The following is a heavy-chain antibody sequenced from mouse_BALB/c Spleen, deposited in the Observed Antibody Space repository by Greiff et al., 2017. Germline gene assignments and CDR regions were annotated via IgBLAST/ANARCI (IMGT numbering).Heavy chain of an antibody. CDR3: ARDDDDYDWFAY. J-gene: IGHJ3*01. D-gene: IGHD2-4*01. CDR2: IWAGGST. V-gene: IGHV2-9*02. Sequence: VQVVESGPGLVAPSQSLSITCTVSGFSLTSYGVHWVRQPPGKGLEWLGVIWAGGSTNYNSALMSRLSISKDNSKSQVFLKMNSLQTDDTAMYYCARDDDDYDWFAYWGQGTLVTVSA. CDR1: GFSLTSYG.